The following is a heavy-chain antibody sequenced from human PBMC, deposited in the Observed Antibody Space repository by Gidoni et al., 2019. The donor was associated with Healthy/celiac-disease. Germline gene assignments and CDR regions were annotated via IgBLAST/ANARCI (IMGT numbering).Heavy chain of an antibody. V-gene: IGHV1-3*01. CDR1: GYTFTSYA. CDR2: INAGNGNT. Sequence: QVQLVQSGAEVTKPGASVKVSCKASGYTFTSYAMHLVRQAPGQRLEWMGWINAGNGNTKYSQKFQGRVTITRDTSASTAYMELSSLRSEDTAVYYCARARYDFWSGMGYFDYWGQGTLVTVSS. D-gene: IGHD3-3*01. CDR3: ARARYDFWSGMGYFDY. J-gene: IGHJ4*02.